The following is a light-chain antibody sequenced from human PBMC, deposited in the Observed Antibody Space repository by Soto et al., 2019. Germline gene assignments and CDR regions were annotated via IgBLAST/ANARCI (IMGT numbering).Light chain of an antibody. CDR2: DAS. J-gene: IGKJ2*01. CDR1: QSISSW. Sequence: DIQMTQSPSTLSASVGDRVTITCRASQSISSWLAWYQQKPGKAPKLLIYDASSLESGVPSRFSGSGSGTEFTLTISSLQPDDFATYYCQQYNSYSPKDTFGQGTKLEIK. CDR3: QQYNSYSPKDT. V-gene: IGKV1-5*01.